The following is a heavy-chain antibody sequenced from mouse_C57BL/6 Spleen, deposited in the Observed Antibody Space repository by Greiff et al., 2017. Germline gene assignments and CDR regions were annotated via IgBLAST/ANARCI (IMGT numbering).Heavy chain of an antibody. Sequence: VQLVESGPELVKPGASVKISCKASGYAFRSSWMNWVKQRPGKGLEWIGRIYPGDGDTNYNGKSKGKATLTADKSSSTAYMQLSSLTSEDSAVYFCAISGPEDYWGQGTTLTVSS. V-gene: IGHV1-82*01. CDR1: GYAFRSSW. CDR3: AISGPEDY. CDR2: IYPGDGDT. D-gene: IGHD3-2*02. J-gene: IGHJ2*01.